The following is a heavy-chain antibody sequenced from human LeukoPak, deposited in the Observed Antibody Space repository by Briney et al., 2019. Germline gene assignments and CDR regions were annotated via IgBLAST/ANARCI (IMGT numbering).Heavy chain of an antibody. CDR2: INHSGGRT. CDR3: ARVGVTTIRFGWLEWYFDI. Sequence: ASVKVSCKASGYTFTSYYIHWVRQAPSQGLEWMGRINHSGGRTTYAQKLKGRVNMTRDTSTSTVYMELSSLRSEDTAVYYCARVGVTTIRFGWLEWYFDIWGRGTLVTVSS. CDR1: GYTFTSYY. D-gene: IGHD5-24*01. J-gene: IGHJ2*01. V-gene: IGHV1-46*04.